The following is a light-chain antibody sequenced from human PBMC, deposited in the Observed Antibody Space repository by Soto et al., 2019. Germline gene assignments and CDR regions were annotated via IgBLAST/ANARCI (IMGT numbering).Light chain of an antibody. CDR3: QQRSNWPLT. CDR2: DAS. V-gene: IGKV3-11*01. Sequence: EIVLTQYPATLSFSPGERATLSFRARQSVSTYFAWYQQKPGQAPRLLIYDASNRATGIPARFSGSGSGADFTLTIRSLEPEDFAVYYCQQRSNWPLTFGGGTKGEIK. J-gene: IGKJ4*01. CDR1: QSVSTY.